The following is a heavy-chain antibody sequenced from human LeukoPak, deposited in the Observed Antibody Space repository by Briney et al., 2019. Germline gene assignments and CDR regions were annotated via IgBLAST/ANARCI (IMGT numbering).Heavy chain of an antibody. CDR3: ARKGPEHPPTYFDH. CDR2: IWPSGST. V-gene: IGHV4-30-2*06. Sequence: SQTLSLTCSVSGGSISSGPYFWSWIRQSPGQGLEWIGYIWPSGSTNYNPSLSGRVAISLDKSRNHFTLMVTAVTAADTAFYYCARKGPEHPPTYFDHWGRGILVTVSS. J-gene: IGHJ4*02. CDR1: GGSISSGPYF. D-gene: IGHD2-21*01.